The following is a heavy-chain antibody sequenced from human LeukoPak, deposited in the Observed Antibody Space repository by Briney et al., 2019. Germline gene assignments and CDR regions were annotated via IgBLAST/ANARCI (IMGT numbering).Heavy chain of an antibody. Sequence: SETLSLTCAVYSGSFSGYYWSWIRQPPGKGLEWIGEINHSGSTNYNPSLKSRVTISVDTSKNQFSLKLSTLTAADTAVYYCARVGRDGYNWTFDYWGQGTLVTVSS. CDR1: SGSFSGYY. CDR2: INHSGST. V-gene: IGHV4-34*01. J-gene: IGHJ4*02. D-gene: IGHD5-24*01. CDR3: ARVGRDGYNWTFDY.